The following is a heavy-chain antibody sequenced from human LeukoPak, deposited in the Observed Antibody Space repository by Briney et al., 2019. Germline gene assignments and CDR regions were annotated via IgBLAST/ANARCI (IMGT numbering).Heavy chain of an antibody. Sequence: ASVKVSCKASGFTFTDYNMHWVRQAPGQGLEWMGIINPSGGSTNYAQNFQARVTMTRDTSTSTVYMELSSLRSEDTAVYYCARVRDGYNDAYDIWGQGTMVTVPS. J-gene: IGHJ3*02. CDR3: ARVRDGYNDAYDI. CDR2: INPSGGST. CDR1: GFTFTDYN. V-gene: IGHV1-46*01. D-gene: IGHD5-24*01.